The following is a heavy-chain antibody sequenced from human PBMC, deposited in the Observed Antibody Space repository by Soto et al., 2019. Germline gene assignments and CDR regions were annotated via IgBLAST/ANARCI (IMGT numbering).Heavy chain of an antibody. V-gene: IGHV3-23*01. J-gene: IGHJ6*02. Sequence: HPGGSLRLSCAASGFTFSSYAMSWVRQAPGKGLEWVSAISGGGSSKYYADSVKGRFTISRDNSKNTLYLQMNSLRAEDTAVYYCAKWAGYCSSTSCRYYYYYGMDVWGQGTTVTVSS. CDR3: AKWAGYCSSTSCRYYYYYGMDV. D-gene: IGHD2-2*01. CDR1: GFTFSSYA. CDR2: ISGGGSSK.